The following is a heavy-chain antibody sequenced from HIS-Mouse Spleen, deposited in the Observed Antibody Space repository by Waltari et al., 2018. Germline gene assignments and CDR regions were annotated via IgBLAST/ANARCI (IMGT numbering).Heavy chain of an antibody. V-gene: IGHV4-39*01. J-gene: IGHJ4*02. CDR2: IYYSGST. CDR3: ARHEGQQLVTSLFDY. Sequence: QLQLQESGPGLVTPSETLSLTCTVSGCPITSSSYYLGLIRQPPGKGLEWIGSIYYSGSTYYNPSLKSRVTISVDTSKNQFSLKLSSVTAADTAVYYCARHEGQQLVTSLFDYWGQGTLVTVSS. D-gene: IGHD6-13*01. CDR1: GCPITSSSYY.